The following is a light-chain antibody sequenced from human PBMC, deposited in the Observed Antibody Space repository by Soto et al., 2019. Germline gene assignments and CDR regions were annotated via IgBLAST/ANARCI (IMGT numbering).Light chain of an antibody. CDR1: QSVSSN. CDR3: QNYGNSPIT. CDR2: GAS. Sequence: EIVMTQSPATLSLSPGESATLSCRASQSVSSNLAWYQQKPGQAPRLLIYGASTRATGIPARFSGSGSGTELNLTISRLQSEDYAVYYCQNYGNSPITCGQGTRLEIK. V-gene: IGKV3-15*01. J-gene: IGKJ5*01.